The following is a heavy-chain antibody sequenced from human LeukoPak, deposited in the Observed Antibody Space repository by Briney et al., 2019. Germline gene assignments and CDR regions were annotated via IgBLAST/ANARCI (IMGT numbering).Heavy chain of an antibody. V-gene: IGHV1-24*01. Sequence: VASVKVSCKVSGYTLTEISMHWVRQAPGKGLEWMGGFDPEDGERIYAQKSQSRVTMTEDTSTDTAYMELSSLRSEDTAVYYCATGGGGNFDYWGQGTLVAVSS. D-gene: IGHD2-15*01. CDR2: FDPEDGER. J-gene: IGHJ4*02. CDR3: ATGGGGNFDY. CDR1: GYTLTEIS.